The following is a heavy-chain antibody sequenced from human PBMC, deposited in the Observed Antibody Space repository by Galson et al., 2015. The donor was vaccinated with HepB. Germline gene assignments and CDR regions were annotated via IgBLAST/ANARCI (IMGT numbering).Heavy chain of an antibody. Sequence: LRLSCAAFGFTFKKYAMSWVRQAPGKGLEWVSFINDSGDSTDYADSVKGRFTISRDNSKNTLYLQMNSLRGGDTAVYYCAKRCFCRDDYNWYFDYWGQGTLVTVSS. CDR3: AKRCFCRDDYNWYFDY. D-gene: IGHD5-24*01. CDR2: INDSGDST. V-gene: IGHV3-23*01. J-gene: IGHJ4*02. CDR1: GFTFKKYA.